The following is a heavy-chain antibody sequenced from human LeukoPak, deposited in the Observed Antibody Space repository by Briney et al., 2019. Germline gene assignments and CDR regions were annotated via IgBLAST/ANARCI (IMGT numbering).Heavy chain of an antibody. CDR2: IYHSGAT. V-gene: IGHV4-38-2*02. CDR3: ARAVDSSGFSSFQY. D-gene: IGHD3-22*01. Sequence: SETLSLTCTVSGHSIINSYYWGWIRQPPGKGLEWIGSIYHSGATYYNPSLKSRVTISVDTSKSQFSLKLKSVTAADTAVYYCARAVDSSGFSSFQYWGQGTLVTVSS. J-gene: IGHJ1*01. CDR1: GHSIINSYY.